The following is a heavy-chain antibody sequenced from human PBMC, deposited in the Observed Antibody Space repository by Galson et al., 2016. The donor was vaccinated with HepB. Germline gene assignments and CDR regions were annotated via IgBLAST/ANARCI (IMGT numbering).Heavy chain of an antibody. CDR1: GFTFTTYT. Sequence: SLRLSCAASGFTFTTYTLHWVRQAPGKGLEWVAVIFRDGNTAVYAESVKGRFTISRDNSKNTLYLEMNSLRVEDTAVYYCVKDPNWESGCWGLGTLVTVSS. J-gene: IGHJ4*02. CDR3: VKDPNWESGC. V-gene: IGHV3-30-3*01. D-gene: IGHD7-27*01. CDR2: IFRDGNTA.